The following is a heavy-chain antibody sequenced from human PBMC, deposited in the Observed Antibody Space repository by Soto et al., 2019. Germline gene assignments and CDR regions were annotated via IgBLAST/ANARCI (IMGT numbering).Heavy chain of an antibody. Sequence: QVQLVQSGAEVKKPGSSVKVSCKASGGTFSSYAISWVRQAPGQGLEWMGGIIPIFGTANYAQKFQGRVTITADESTSTAYMELSSLRSEDTAVYYCATDSGYCISTSCYEYGMDVWGQGTTVTVAS. CDR2: IIPIFGTA. V-gene: IGHV1-69*12. CDR1: GGTFSSYA. D-gene: IGHD2-2*01. CDR3: ATDSGYCISTSCYEYGMDV. J-gene: IGHJ6*02.